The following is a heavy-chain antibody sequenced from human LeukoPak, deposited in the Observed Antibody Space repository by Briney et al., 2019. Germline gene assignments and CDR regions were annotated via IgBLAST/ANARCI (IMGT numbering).Heavy chain of an antibody. Sequence: PSETLSLTCTVSGGSISSYYWSWIRQPAGKGLEWIGRIYTSGSTSYNPSLKSRVTMSVDTSKNQFSLKLSSVTAADTAVYYCAREITIFGVVPQADNWFDPWGQGTLVTVSS. J-gene: IGHJ5*02. CDR2: IYTSGST. CDR1: GGSISSYY. D-gene: IGHD3-3*01. CDR3: AREITIFGVVPQADNWFDP. V-gene: IGHV4-4*07.